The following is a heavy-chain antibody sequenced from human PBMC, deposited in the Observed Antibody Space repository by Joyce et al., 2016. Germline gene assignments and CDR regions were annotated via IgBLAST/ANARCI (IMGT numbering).Heavy chain of an antibody. CDR3: AKGGQPQTRSYIDL. V-gene: IGHV1-18*01. D-gene: IGHD5-12*01. Sequence: QVQLVQSGAEVKKPGASVKVSCKTSGYTLTSYGVSWGRQAPGQGLEWMGWISGYNGNTNYAQKFQGRVTMTTDTSTSTAYMELRSLKSDDTAVYYCAKGGQPQTRSYIDLWGRGTLVTVSS. J-gene: IGHJ2*01. CDR2: ISGYNGNT. CDR1: GYTLTSYG.